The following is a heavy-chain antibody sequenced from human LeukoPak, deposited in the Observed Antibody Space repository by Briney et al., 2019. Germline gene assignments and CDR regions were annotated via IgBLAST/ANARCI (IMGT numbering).Heavy chain of an antibody. CDR2: IIPLFGTA. Sequence: GSSVKVSCKASGGTFSSYATIWVRQAPGQGLEWMGGIIPLFGTANYAQKFQGRVTITTDESTSTAYMELSSLRSEDTAVYYCATSPRYYDSSDNPYYFDYWGQGTLVTVSS. J-gene: IGHJ4*02. V-gene: IGHV1-69*05. CDR3: ATSPRYYDSSDNPYYFDY. D-gene: IGHD3-22*01. CDR1: GGTFSSYA.